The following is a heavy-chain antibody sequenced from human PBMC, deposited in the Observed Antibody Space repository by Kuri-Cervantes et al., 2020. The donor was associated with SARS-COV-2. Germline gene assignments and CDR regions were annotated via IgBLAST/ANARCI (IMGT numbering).Heavy chain of an antibody. Sequence: GSLRLSCTVSGGTISSSTYYWGWIRQTHGKGLEWTGEINHSGSTNYNPSFKSRVTISVDTSKNQFSLKLSSVTAADTAVYYCARAGVLRFLPTGYWGQGTLVTVSS. CDR3: ARAGVLRFLPTGY. D-gene: IGHD3-3*01. CDR1: GGTISSSTYY. CDR2: INHSGST. J-gene: IGHJ4*02. V-gene: IGHV4-39*07.